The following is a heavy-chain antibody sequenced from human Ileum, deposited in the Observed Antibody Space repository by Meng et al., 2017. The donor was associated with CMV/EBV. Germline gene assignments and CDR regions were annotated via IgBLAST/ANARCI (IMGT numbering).Heavy chain of an antibody. CDR3: ARYVGSAYYGMDV. J-gene: IGHJ6*02. CDR2: IYYSGST. V-gene: IGHV4-39*01. Sequence: GSLRLSCTVSGDSISSRSYYWGWIRQPPGKGLEWIGSIYYSGSTYYNPSLNSRVTISVDTSKNQFSLTLSSVTAADTAVYYCARYVGSAYYGMDVWGQGTTVTVSS. D-gene: IGHD3-10*01. CDR1: GDSISSRSYY.